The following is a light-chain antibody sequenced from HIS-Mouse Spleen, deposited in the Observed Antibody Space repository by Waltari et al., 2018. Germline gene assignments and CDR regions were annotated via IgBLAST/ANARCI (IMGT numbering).Light chain of an antibody. CDR3: SSYTSSSFNVV. V-gene: IGLV2-14*03. CDR1: SSDVGGYNY. J-gene: IGLJ2*01. CDR2: DVS. Sequence: QSALTQPASVSGSPGQSITISCTGTSSDVGGYNYVSWYQQHPGKAPKFMIYDVSNRPSGVSNRFSGSKAGNTASLTISGLQAEDEADYYCSSYTSSSFNVVFGGGTKLTVL.